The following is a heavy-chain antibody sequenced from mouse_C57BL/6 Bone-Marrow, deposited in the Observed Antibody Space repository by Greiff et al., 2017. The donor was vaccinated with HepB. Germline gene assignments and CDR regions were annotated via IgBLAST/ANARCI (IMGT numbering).Heavy chain of an antibody. V-gene: IGHV1-52*01. CDR3: ARRRGYYGSTDY. CDR2: IDPSDSET. D-gene: IGHD1-1*01. CDR1: GYTFTSYW. J-gene: IGHJ2*01. Sequence: VKLQQPGAELVRPGSSVKLSCKASGYTFTSYWMHWVKQRPIQGLEWIGNIDPSDSETHYNQKFKDKATLTVDKSSSTAYMQLSSLTSEDSAVYYCARRRGYYGSTDYWGQGTTLTGSS.